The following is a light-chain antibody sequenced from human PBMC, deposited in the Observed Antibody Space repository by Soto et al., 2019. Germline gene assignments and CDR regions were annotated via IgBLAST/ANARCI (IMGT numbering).Light chain of an antibody. CDR1: QSVSGN. Sequence: EIVMTQSPATLSVSPGERATLSCRASQSVSGNLAWYQQKPGQAPRLLIYGASTRATGIPARFSGSGSGTESTLTITSLQSEDFAVYYCQQYNNWRPITFGQGTKLEIK. J-gene: IGKJ2*01. CDR2: GAS. V-gene: IGKV3-15*01. CDR3: QQYNNWRPIT.